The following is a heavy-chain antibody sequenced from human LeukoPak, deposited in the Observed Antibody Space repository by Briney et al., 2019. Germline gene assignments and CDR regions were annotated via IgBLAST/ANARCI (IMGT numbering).Heavy chain of an antibody. CDR3: ARGALWFGEILDY. D-gene: IGHD3-10*01. V-gene: IGHV4-61*02. CDR2: IYTSGST. Sequence: PSETLSLTCTVSGGSISSGSYYWSWIRQPAGKGLEWIGRIYTSGSTNYNPSLKSRVTISVDTSKNQFPLKLSSVTAADTAVYYCARGALWFGEILDYWGQGTLVTVSS. CDR1: GGSISSGSYY. J-gene: IGHJ4*02.